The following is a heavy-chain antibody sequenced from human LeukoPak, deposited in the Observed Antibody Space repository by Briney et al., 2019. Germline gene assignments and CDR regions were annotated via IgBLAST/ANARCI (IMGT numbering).Heavy chain of an antibody. CDR2: IKQDGSEK. V-gene: IGHV3-7*03. CDR3: AKRYYQDSSGYLGSIDY. J-gene: IGHJ4*02. CDR1: GFTFSSYW. D-gene: IGHD3-22*01. Sequence: GGSLRLSCAASGFTFSSYWMSWVRQAPGKELEWVANIKQDGSEKYYVDSVKGRFTISRDNAKNSLYLQMNSLRAEDTAVYFCAKRYYQDSSGYLGSIDYWGQGTLVTVSS.